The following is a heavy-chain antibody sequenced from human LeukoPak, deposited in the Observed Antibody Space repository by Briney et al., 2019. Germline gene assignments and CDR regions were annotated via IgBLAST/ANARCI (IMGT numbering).Heavy chain of an antibody. CDR3: ARGGSYSYGVRNFDY. V-gene: IGHV1/OR15-1*04. CDR1: GYIFTDYY. CDR2: INPNSGGT. J-gene: IGHJ4*02. Sequence: ASVKVSCKASGYIFTDYYMHWVRQAPGQELGWMGRINPNSGGTNYAQKFQGRVTMTRDTSTSTVYMELSSLRSEDTAVYYCARGGSYSYGVRNFDYWGQGTLVTVSS. D-gene: IGHD5-18*01.